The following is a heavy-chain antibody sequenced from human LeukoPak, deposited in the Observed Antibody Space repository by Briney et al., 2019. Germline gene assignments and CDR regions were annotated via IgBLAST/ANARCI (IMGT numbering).Heavy chain of an antibody. Sequence: SPTLSLTCAISGASVSSNSAAWNSIRQSPSRGLEWLGRTYYRSKWYNDYAVSVKSRITINPDTSKNQFSLQLNSVTPEDTAVYYCARVGDQWLVFLFYWGQGTLVTVSS. V-gene: IGHV6-1*01. CDR1: GASVSSNSAA. CDR2: TYYRSKWYN. J-gene: IGHJ4*02. D-gene: IGHD6-19*01. CDR3: ARVGDQWLVFLFY.